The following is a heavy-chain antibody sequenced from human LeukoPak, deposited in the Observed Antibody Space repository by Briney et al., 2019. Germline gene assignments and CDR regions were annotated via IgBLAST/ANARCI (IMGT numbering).Heavy chain of an antibody. Sequence: GASVKVSCKVSGYTLTELSMHWVRQAPGKGLEWMGGFDPEDGETIYAQKFQGRVTMTEDTSTDTAYMELSSLRSEDTAVYYCATAHMYGSGSYYNGFDPWGQGTLVTVSS. CDR1: GYTLTELS. J-gene: IGHJ5*02. D-gene: IGHD3-10*01. CDR2: FDPEDGET. CDR3: ATAHMYGSGSYYNGFDP. V-gene: IGHV1-24*01.